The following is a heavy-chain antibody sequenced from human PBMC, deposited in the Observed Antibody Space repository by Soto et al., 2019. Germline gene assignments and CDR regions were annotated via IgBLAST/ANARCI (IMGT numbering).Heavy chain of an antibody. J-gene: IGHJ3*02. CDR2: ISRSSSTI. CDR3: ARVIPHPYYYDSSGAEDDAFDI. Sequence: GGSLRLSCVASGFTLSRYSMNWVRQAPGKGLEWVSYISRSSSTIYYADSVKGRFTISRDNAENSLYLQMNSLRAEDTAVYYCARVIPHPYYYDSSGAEDDAFDIWGQGTMVTVSS. D-gene: IGHD3-22*01. CDR1: GFTLSRYS. V-gene: IGHV3-48*01.